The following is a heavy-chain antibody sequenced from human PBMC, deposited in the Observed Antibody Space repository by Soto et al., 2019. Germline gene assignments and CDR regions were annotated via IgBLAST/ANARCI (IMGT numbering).Heavy chain of an antibody. J-gene: IGHJ6*02. CDR3: ARRVSGGSSYSGYYYGMDV. D-gene: IGHD2-15*01. CDR1: GGTFSSYA. Sequence: QVQLVQSGAEVKKPGSSVKVSCKASGGTFSSYAISWVRQAPGQGLEWMGGIIPIFGTANYAQKFQGRVTITADESTSTAYMELSSLRSEDTAMYYCARRVSGGSSYSGYYYGMDVWGQGTTVTVSS. CDR2: IIPIFGTA. V-gene: IGHV1-69*01.